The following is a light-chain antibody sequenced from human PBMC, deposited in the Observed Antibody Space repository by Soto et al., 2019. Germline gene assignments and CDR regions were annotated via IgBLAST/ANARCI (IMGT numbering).Light chain of an antibody. CDR3: QQYGSSPPIT. Sequence: EIVLTQSPSTLSLSPGERATLSCRADQSVSSYLAWYQQKPGQAPRLLIYDTSNRATGIPARFSGSGSGSDFTLTISRLEPEDFAVYYCQQYGSSPPITFGQGTRLEIK. J-gene: IGKJ5*01. V-gene: IGKV3-20*01. CDR2: DTS. CDR1: QSVSSY.